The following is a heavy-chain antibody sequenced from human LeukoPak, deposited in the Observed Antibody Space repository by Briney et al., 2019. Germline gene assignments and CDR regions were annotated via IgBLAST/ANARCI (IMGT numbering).Heavy chain of an antibody. CDR3: ARAITIYGLVPNHPDY. J-gene: IGHJ4*02. CDR1: GGSISSYY. CDR2: IYYSGST. V-gene: IGHV4-59*01. D-gene: IGHD3-3*01. Sequence: SETLSLTCTVSGGSISSYYWSWIRQPPGKGLEWIGYIYYSGSTNYNPSLKSRVTISVDTSKNQFSLKLSSVTAADTAVYYCARAITIYGLVPNHPDYWGQGTLLTVSS.